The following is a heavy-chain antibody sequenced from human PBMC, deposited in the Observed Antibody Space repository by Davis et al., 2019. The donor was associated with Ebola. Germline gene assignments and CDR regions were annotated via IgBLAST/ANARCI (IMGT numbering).Heavy chain of an antibody. V-gene: IGHV3-7*03. D-gene: IGHD1-26*01. CDR1: GFTFSRYW. Sequence: GGSLRLSCTASGFTFSRYWTNWVRQAPGKGLEWVATISHDGSEKHYVDSVKGRFTISRDTAKNSLYLQLNSLRDEDTAVYYCAKFSRSGDSVWGQGTLVTVSS. J-gene: IGHJ4*02. CDR3: AKFSRSGDSV. CDR2: ISHDGSEK.